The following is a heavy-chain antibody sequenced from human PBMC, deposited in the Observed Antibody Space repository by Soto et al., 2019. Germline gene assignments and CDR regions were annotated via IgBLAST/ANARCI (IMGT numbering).Heavy chain of an antibody. Sequence: GGSLRLSCAASGFPFSNYAMSWVRQAPGKGLEWVSTISGSGDNTYYADSVKGRFTISRDNSKKTLYLQMNSLRAEDTAVDYCWKAPYSSSSGRVYFDYGGQGSLVTVSS. V-gene: IGHV3-23*01. CDR2: ISGSGDNT. CDR3: WKAPYSSSSGRVYFDY. D-gene: IGHD6-6*01. CDR1: GFPFSNYA. J-gene: IGHJ4*02.